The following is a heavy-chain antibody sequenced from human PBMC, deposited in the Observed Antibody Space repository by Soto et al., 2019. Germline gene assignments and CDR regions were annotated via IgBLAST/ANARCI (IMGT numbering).Heavy chain of an antibody. CDR2: ISHSGDKT. Sequence: GGSLRLSCAASGFTFSSYAMTWVRQAPGKGLEWVSAISHSGDKTEYAASVKGRFTISRDDAKNTLYVQMTSLRAEDTAVYYCTRGLENYSYFDYRGQGILVTVSS. CDR3: TRGLENYSYFDY. V-gene: IGHV3-23*01. J-gene: IGHJ4*02. CDR1: GFTFSSYA. D-gene: IGHD1-7*01.